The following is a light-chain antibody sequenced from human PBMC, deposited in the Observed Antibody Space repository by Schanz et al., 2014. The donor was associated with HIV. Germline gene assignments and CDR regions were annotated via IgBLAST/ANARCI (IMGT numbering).Light chain of an antibody. CDR2: DVS. V-gene: IGLV2-14*03. J-gene: IGLJ2*01. CDR1: SIDVGGYDY. Sequence: QSALTQPASLSGSPGQSITISCTGTSIDVGGYDYVSWYQQHPDKAPRLIIYDVSNRPSGVSSRFSGSKSGSAASLTISGLQAEDEAEYYCSSYTSVTTLHVVFGGGTKLTVL. CDR3: SSYTSVTTLHVV.